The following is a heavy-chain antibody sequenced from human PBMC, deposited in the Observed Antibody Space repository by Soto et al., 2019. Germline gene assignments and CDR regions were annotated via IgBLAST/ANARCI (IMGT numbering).Heavy chain of an antibody. CDR2: IIPIFGTA. Sequence: QVQLVQSGAEVNKPGSSVKVSCKASGGTFSSYAISWVRQAPGQGLEWMGGIIPIFGTANYAQKFQGRVTITADESTSTAYMELSSLRSEDTAVYYCAREGLPAAMCYGAFDTWGQGTTVTVSS. V-gene: IGHV1-69*01. D-gene: IGHD2-2*01. J-gene: IGHJ3*02. CDR3: AREGLPAAMCYGAFDT. CDR1: GGTFSSYA.